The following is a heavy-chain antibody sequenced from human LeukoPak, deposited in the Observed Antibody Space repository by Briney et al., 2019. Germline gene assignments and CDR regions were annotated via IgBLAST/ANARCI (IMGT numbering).Heavy chain of an antibody. J-gene: IGHJ6*03. CDR3: ARGTQQWLDRYYYYYMDV. V-gene: IGHV1-8*03. CDR1: GYTFTGYY. D-gene: IGHD6-19*01. CDR2: INPNSGNT. Sequence: ASVKVSCKASGYTFTGYYMHWVRQAPGQGLEWMGWINPNSGNTGYAQKFQGRVTITRNTSISTAYMELSSLRSEDTAVYYCARGTQQWLDRYYYYYMDVWGKGTTVTVSS.